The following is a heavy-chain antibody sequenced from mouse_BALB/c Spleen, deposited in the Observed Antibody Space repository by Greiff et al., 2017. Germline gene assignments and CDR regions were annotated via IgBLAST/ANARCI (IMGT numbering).Heavy chain of an antibody. CDR3: ARRNIYYGSSSLYYYAMDY. CDR2: INPYNDGT. D-gene: IGHD1-1*01. J-gene: IGHJ4*01. V-gene: IGHV1-14*01. Sequence: VQLKQSGPELVKPGASVKMSCKASGYTFTSYVMHWVKQKPGQGLEWIGYINPYNDGTKYNEKFKGKATLTSDKSSSTAYMELSSLTSEDSAVYYCARRNIYYGSSSLYYYAMDYWGQGTSVTVSS. CDR1: GYTFTSYV.